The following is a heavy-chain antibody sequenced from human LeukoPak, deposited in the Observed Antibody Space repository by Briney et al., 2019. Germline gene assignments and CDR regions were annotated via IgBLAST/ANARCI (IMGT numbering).Heavy chain of an antibody. CDR1: GITFSSYG. J-gene: IGHJ1*01. Sequence: PGGSLRLSCAASGITFSSYGMSWVRQAPGKGLEWVSTISDTGGSTYYADSVKGRFTVSRDNSKNTLFLQMNSLRAEDTAVYYCATGAYHQHWGRGTLVTVSS. V-gene: IGHV3-23*01. CDR2: ISDTGGST. D-gene: IGHD2-2*01. CDR3: ATGAYHQH.